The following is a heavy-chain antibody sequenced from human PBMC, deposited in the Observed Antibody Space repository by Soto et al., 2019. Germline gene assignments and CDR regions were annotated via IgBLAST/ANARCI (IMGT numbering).Heavy chain of an antibody. J-gene: IGHJ4*02. Sequence: QVQLQESGPGLVKPSQTLSLTCTVSGGSISSGGTGSYWTWIRQLPGKGLEWIGYIYYTGNTYYNPSLKSRPTISIDTSENQFSLKLTSVTAAATAVYFCASGHDAYQARYWGQGTLVTVSS. CDR1: GGSISSGGTGSY. CDR3: ASGHDAYQARY. CDR2: IYYTGNT. D-gene: IGHD2-2*01. V-gene: IGHV4-31*03.